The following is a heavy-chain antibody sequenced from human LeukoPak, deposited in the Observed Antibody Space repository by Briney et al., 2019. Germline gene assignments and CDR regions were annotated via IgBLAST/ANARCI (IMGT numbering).Heavy chain of an antibody. D-gene: IGHD3-22*01. J-gene: IGHJ4*02. Sequence: GGSLRLSCAAAGFTFSSYWMSWVRQAPGKGLEWVANIKQDGSEKYYVDSVKGRFTISRDNAKNSLYLQMNSLRAEDTAVYYCASGTYYYDTSGYRVQGYFDDWGQGTLVTVSS. CDR2: IKQDGSEK. CDR3: ASGTYYYDTSGYRVQGYFDD. CDR1: GFTFSSYW. V-gene: IGHV3-7*01.